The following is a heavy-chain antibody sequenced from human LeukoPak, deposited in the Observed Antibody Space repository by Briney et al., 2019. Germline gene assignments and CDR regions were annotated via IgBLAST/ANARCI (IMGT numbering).Heavy chain of an antibody. J-gene: IGHJ4*02. V-gene: IGHV4-4*07. CDR1: GGSINNYY. CDR2: ISTSGST. CDR3: ARDRGVTVPGRRLDY. D-gene: IGHD6-19*01. Sequence: SETLSLTCTVSGGSINNYYWSWIRQPAGKGLEWIGHISTSGSTNYNPSLKSRVTISIDNSNNQFSLKMSSATAADTAVYYCARDRGVTVPGRRLDYWGQGTLVTVSS.